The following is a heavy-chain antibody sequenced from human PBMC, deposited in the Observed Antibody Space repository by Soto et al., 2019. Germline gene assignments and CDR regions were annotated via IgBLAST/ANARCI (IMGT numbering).Heavy chain of an antibody. J-gene: IGHJ4*02. V-gene: IGHV4-30-4*01. CDR2: ISYSGST. CDR1: GGSISSGNYY. Sequence: QVQLQESGPGLVKPSQTLSLTCTVSGGSISSGNYYWSWIRQPPGKGLGWIGFISYSGSTYYSLSLNSRVTISVDTSKNQCSLNLSFVTAADTAVYYCATMGTPATGLYYCDYWGQGTLVTVSS. D-gene: IGHD5-18*01. CDR3: ATMGTPATGLYYCDY.